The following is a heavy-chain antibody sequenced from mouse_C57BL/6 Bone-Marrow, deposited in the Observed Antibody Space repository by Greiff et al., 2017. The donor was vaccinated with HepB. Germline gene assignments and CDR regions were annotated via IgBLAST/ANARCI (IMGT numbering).Heavy chain of an antibody. V-gene: IGHV6-6*01. CDR2: IRNKANNHAT. CDR3: TRGGYGRTWFAY. D-gene: IGHD1-2*01. Sequence: EVKVEESGGGLVQPGGSMKLSCAASGFTFSDAWMDWVRQSPEKGLEWVAEIRNKANNHATYYAESVKGRFTISSDDSKSSVYLQMNSLRAEDTGIYYCTRGGYGRTWFAYWGQGTLVTVSA. CDR1: GFTFSDAW. J-gene: IGHJ3*01.